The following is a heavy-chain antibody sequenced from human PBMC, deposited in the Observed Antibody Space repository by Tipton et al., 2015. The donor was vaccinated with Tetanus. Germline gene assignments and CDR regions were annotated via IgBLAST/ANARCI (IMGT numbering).Heavy chain of an antibody. CDR1: GASFSDYY. D-gene: IGHD1-1*01. CDR3: VTVNFPNYFHYGMVV. Sequence: TLSLTCAVYGASFSDYYWSWIRQAPGKGLEWIGEINHSGSTNHNPSLKSRVTLSVDTSKNQFSLKLNSVTAADMAMYYCVTVNFPNYFHYGMVVWSQVTTVTVSS. J-gene: IGHJ6*02. V-gene: IGHV4-34*01. CDR2: INHSGST.